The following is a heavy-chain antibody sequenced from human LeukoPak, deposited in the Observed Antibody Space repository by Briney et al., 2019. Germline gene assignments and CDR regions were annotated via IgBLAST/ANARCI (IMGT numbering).Heavy chain of an antibody. V-gene: IGHV3-7*01. CDR3: ARDGYSSSWYPDY. Sequence: PGGSLRLSCAASGFTFSNYWMSWVRRTPGKGLEWVANIKQDGSEKDYVDSMKGRFTISRDNAKNSVYLQMNSLRAEDTAVYYCARDGYSSSWYPDYWGQGTLVTVSS. CDR2: IKQDGSEK. CDR1: GFTFSNYW. D-gene: IGHD6-13*01. J-gene: IGHJ4*02.